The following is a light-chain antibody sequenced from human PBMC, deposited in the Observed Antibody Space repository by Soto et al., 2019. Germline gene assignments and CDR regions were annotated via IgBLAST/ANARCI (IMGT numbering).Light chain of an antibody. Sequence: QSALTQPRSVSGSPGQSVSISCTGTISDVAGYNYVSWYQHHPGKAPKLLISDVTNRPSWVPDRFSGSKSGNTASLTISELQAEDEADYYCSSYAGHNTVVFGGGTKLTVL. CDR3: SSYAGHNTVV. J-gene: IGLJ2*01. CDR2: DVT. CDR1: ISDVAGYNY. V-gene: IGLV2-11*01.